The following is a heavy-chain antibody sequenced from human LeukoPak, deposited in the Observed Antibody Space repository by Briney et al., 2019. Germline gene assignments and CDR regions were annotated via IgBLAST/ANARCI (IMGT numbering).Heavy chain of an antibody. V-gene: IGHV1-69*13. D-gene: IGHD6-6*01. CDR1: GGTFSSYA. Sequence: GASVKVSCKASGGTFSSYAISRVRQAPGQGLEWMGGIIPIFGTANYAQKFQGRVTITADESTSTAYMELSSLRSEDTAVYYCAREDSSSLQFDYWGQGTLVTVSS. CDR2: IIPIFGTA. CDR3: AREDSSSLQFDY. J-gene: IGHJ4*02.